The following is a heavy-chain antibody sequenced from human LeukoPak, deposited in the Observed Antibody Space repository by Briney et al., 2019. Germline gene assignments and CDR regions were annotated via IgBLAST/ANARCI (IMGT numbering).Heavy chain of an antibody. D-gene: IGHD6-19*01. CDR1: GFTFSNYG. V-gene: IGHV3-21*01. Sequence: GGSLRLSCAASGFTFSNYGMNWVRQAPGKGLEWVSSISSSSTHIYYADSVKGRFTISRDNAKNSLYLQMNSLRAEDTAVYYCAKSSGWNYYYYYMDVWGKGTTVIASS. CDR3: AKSSGWNYYYYYMDV. J-gene: IGHJ6*03. CDR2: ISSSSTHI.